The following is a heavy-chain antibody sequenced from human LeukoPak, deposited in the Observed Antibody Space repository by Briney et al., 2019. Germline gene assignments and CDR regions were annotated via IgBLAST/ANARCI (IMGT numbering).Heavy chain of an antibody. CDR2: ITGNSGTI. CDR3: TKGDRGHSVPDY. J-gene: IGHJ4*02. V-gene: IGHV3-9*01. D-gene: IGHD2-21*02. CDR1: GFIFDGYA. Sequence: PGGSLRLSCAASGFIFDGYAMHWVRQPPGKGLEWVSGITGNSGTIGYADSVKGRFTISRDNAKNSLYLQMNSLRTEDTALYYCTKGDRGHSVPDYWGQGTLVTVSS.